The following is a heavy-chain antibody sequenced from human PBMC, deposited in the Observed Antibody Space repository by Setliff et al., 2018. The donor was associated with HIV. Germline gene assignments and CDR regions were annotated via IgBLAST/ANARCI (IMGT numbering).Heavy chain of an antibody. CDR3: ARDRGSSYYYYYYMDV. Sequence: PSETLSLTCAVSGYSISSGYYWSWIRQPPGKGLEWIGSIYHSGSTYYNPSLKSRVTISVDTSRNQFSLKLSSVTAADTAVYYCARDRGSSYYYYYYMDVWGKGTTVTVSS. J-gene: IGHJ6*03. CDR1: GYSISSGYY. CDR2: IYHSGST. D-gene: IGHD6-6*01. V-gene: IGHV4-38-2*02.